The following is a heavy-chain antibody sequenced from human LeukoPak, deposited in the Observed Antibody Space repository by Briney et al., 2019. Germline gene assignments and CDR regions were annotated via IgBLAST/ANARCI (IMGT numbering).Heavy chain of an antibody. Sequence: ASAKVSCKASGYTFTSYGISWVRQAPGQGLEWMGWISAYNGNTNYAQRLQGRVTMTTDTSTSTAYMELRSLRSDDTAVYYCARVAIFGVGGWFDPWGQGTLVTVSS. CDR2: ISAYNGNT. D-gene: IGHD3-3*01. CDR1: GYTFTSYG. J-gene: IGHJ5*02. V-gene: IGHV1-18*01. CDR3: ARVAIFGVGGWFDP.